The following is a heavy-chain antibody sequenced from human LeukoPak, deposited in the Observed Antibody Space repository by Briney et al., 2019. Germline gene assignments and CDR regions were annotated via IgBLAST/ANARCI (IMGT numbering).Heavy chain of an antibody. CDR2: IRYDGSNK. CDR3: ARSSPPGIAVAGEVDY. J-gene: IGHJ4*02. D-gene: IGHD6-19*01. Sequence: PGGSLRLSCAASGFTFSSYGMHWVRQAPGKGLEWVSFIRYDGSNKYYADSVKGRFTISRDNSKNTLYLQMNSLRAEDTAVYYCARSSPPGIAVAGEVDYWGQGTLVTVSS. V-gene: IGHV3-30*02. CDR1: GFTFSSYG.